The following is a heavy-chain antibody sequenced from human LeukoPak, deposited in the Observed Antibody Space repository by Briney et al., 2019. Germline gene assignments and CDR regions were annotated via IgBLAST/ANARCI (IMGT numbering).Heavy chain of an antibody. CDR1: GFTFDDYD. CDR2: ISGDGGST. Sequence: GGSLRLSCAASGFTFDDYDMHWVRQAPGKGLEWVSLISGDGGSTYYADSVRGRFTISRDNSKNSLYLLMNSLRTEDTALYYCAKEYCSTTTCYLSRPLAYWGQGTLVTVSS. CDR3: AKEYCSTTTCYLSRPLAY. D-gene: IGHD2-2*01. J-gene: IGHJ4*02. V-gene: IGHV3-43*02.